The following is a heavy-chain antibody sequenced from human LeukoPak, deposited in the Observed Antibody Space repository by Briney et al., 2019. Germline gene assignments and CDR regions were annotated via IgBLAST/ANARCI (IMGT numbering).Heavy chain of an antibody. V-gene: IGHV3-48*04. Sequence: GGSLRLSCAASGFTFSTYSMNWVRQAPGKGLEWVSYISGSSSTIYYADSVKGRFTISRDNAKNSVYLQMNSLRAEDTAVYYCASRYCSGGSCYLPPGYWGQGTLVIVSS. CDR2: ISGSSSTI. D-gene: IGHD2-15*01. CDR3: ASRYCSGGSCYLPPGY. J-gene: IGHJ4*02. CDR1: GFTFSTYS.